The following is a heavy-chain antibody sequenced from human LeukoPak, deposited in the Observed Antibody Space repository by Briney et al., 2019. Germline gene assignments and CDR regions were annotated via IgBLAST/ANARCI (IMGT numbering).Heavy chain of an antibody. V-gene: IGHV3-7*01. CDR2: IKEDGSEK. CDR1: GFTFSSYW. J-gene: IGHJ6*02. D-gene: IGHD6-6*01. CDR3: ARELAYYYGMDV. Sequence: AGGSLRLSCAASGFTFSSYWMSWVRQAPGKGLEWVANIKEDGSEKYYVDSVKGRFTISRDNAKTSLYLQMNSLRVEDTAVYYCARELAYYYGMDVWGQGTTVTVSS.